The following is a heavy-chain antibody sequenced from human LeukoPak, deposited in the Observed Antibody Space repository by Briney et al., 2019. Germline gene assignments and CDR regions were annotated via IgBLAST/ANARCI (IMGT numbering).Heavy chain of an antibody. D-gene: IGHD2-2*01. CDR2: MNPNSGNT. J-gene: IGHJ6*03. V-gene: IGHV1-8*01. Sequence: ASVNVSCKASGYTFTSYDINWVRQATGQGLEWMGWMNPNSGNTGYAQKFQGRVTMTRNTSISTAYMELSSLRSEDTAVYYCARGEVVPAATYYYYYMDVWGKGTTVTVSS. CDR1: GYTFTSYD. CDR3: ARGEVVPAATYYYYYMDV.